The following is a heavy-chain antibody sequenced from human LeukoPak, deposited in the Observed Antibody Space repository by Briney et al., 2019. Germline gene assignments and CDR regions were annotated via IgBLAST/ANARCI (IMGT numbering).Heavy chain of an antibody. V-gene: IGHV3-64*01. Sequence: GGSLRLSCAASGFTFSSYAMHWVRQAPGKGLEYVSAISSNGGSTYYATSVKGRFTISRDNSKNTLYLQMGSLRAEDMAVYYCARECYYYGMDVWGQGTTVTVSS. CDR1: GFTFSSYA. CDR2: ISSNGGST. J-gene: IGHJ6*02. CDR3: ARECYYYGMDV.